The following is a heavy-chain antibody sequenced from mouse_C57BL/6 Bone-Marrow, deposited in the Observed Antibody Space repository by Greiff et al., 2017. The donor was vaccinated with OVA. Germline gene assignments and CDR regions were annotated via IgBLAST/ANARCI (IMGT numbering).Heavy chain of an antibody. CDR2: IWGVGST. J-gene: IGHJ3*01. V-gene: IGHV2-6*01. Sequence: QVQLQQSGPGLVAPSQSLSITCTVSGFSLTSYGVDWVRQSPGKGLEWLGVIWGVGSTNYNSALKSRLSISKDNSKSQVFLKMNSLQTDDTAMYYCASFEYDGGSWFAYWGQGTLVTVSA. D-gene: IGHD2-4*01. CDR1: GFSLTSYG. CDR3: ASFEYDGGSWFAY.